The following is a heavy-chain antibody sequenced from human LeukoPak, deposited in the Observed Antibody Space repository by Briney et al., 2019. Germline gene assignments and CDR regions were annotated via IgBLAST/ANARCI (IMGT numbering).Heavy chain of an antibody. CDR3: AREDYDYYDSSGFY. CDR1: GGSFSGYY. V-gene: IGHV4-34*01. J-gene: IGHJ4*02. Sequence: SETLSLTCAVYGGSFSGYYWSWIRQPPGKGLEWIGEINHSGSTNYNPSLKSRVTISVDTSKNQFSLKLSSVTAADTAVYYCAREDYDYYDSSGFYWGQGTLVTVSS. D-gene: IGHD3-22*01. CDR2: INHSGST.